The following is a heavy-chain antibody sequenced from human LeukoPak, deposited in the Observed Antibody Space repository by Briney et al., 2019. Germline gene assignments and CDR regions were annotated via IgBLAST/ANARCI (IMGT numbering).Heavy chain of an antibody. V-gene: IGHV4-59*11. CDR3: ASRITIFGGFDP. J-gene: IGHJ5*02. D-gene: IGHD3-3*01. CDR1: GGSISSHY. Sequence: KSSETLSLTCTVSGGSISSHYWSWIRQPPGKGLEWIGYIYYSGSTNYNPSLKSRVTISVDTSKNQFSLKLSSVTAADTAVYYCASRITIFGGFDPWGQGTLVTVSS. CDR2: IYYSGST.